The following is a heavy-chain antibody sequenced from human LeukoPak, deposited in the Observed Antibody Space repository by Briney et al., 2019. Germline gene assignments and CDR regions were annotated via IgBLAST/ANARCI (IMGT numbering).Heavy chain of an antibody. Sequence: ASVKVSCKASGYTFTGFYMHWVRQAPGQGLEWMGWINPNSGGTNYAQKFQGWVTMTRDTSISTAYMELSRLRSDDTAVYYCARESGYDFLDYWGQGTLVTVSS. D-gene: IGHD5-12*01. CDR3: ARESGYDFLDY. CDR1: GYTFTGFY. V-gene: IGHV1-2*04. CDR2: INPNSGGT. J-gene: IGHJ4*02.